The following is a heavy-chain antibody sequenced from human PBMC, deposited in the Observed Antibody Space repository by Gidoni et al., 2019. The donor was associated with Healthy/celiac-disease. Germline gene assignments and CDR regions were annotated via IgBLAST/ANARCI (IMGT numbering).Heavy chain of an antibody. CDR3: ARGRSGCSGGSCYSWYYYYMDV. CDR2: IIPSFGTA. J-gene: IGHJ6*03. V-gene: IGHV1-69*01. D-gene: IGHD2-15*01. CDR1: GGTFSSYA. Sequence: QVQLVQSGAEVKKPGSSVKVSCKASGGTFSSYAIRWVRQAPGQGLEWMGGIIPSFGTANYAQKFQGRVTITADESTSTAYMELSSLRSEDTAVYYCARGRSGCSGGSCYSWYYYYMDVWGKGTTVTVSS.